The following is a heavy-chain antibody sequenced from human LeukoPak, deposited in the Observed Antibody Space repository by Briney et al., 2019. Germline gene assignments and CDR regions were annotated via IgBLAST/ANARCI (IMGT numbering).Heavy chain of an antibody. CDR3: AKRGPDYYFDF. J-gene: IGHJ4*02. Sequence: PGGSLRLSCVASGFTFSSHAMSWVRQAPGKGLEWVSGSGGSTYYADSVKSRFTISRDNSKNTLYLQMNSLRAEDTAIYYCAKRGPDYYFDFWGQGTLVTVSS. V-gene: IGHV3-23*01. D-gene: IGHD3-10*01. CDR2: SGGST. CDR1: GFTFSSHA.